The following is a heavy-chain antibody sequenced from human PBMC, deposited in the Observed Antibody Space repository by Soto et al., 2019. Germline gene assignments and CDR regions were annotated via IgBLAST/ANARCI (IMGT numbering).Heavy chain of an antibody. V-gene: IGHV4-30-2*03. J-gene: IGHJ5*02. CDR3: ARHGRDEAQSPNSWFDP. CDR2: IYYSGNT. Sequence: PSQTNSLTRAVAGGSIGSVGDCLSWIQKPPGKGLEWIGNIYYSGNTYYNPSLKSRVSMSVDTSKNQFSLNLSSVTAADTAVYYCARHGRDEAQSPNSWFDPWGQGTLVTSPQ. CDR1: GGSIGSVGDC.